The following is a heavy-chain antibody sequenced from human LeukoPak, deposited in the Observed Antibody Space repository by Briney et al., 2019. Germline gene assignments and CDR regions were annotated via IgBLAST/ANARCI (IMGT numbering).Heavy chain of an antibody. CDR3: ARENLWFGNGMDV. J-gene: IGHJ6*02. V-gene: IGHV3-64*01. CDR2: ISSNGGST. D-gene: IGHD3-10*01. Sequence: PGGSLRLSCAASGFTFSSYAMHWVRQAPGKGLEYVSAISSNGGSTYYANSVKGRFTISRDNSKNALYLQMGSLRAEDMAVYYCARENLWFGNGMDVWGQGTTVTVSS. CDR1: GFTFSSYA.